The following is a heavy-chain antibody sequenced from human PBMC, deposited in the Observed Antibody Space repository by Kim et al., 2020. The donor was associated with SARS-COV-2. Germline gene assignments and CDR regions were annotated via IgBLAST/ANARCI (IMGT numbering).Heavy chain of an antibody. D-gene: IGHD3-10*01. CDR3: ARDLWQYYGSDEDDGGYYYYGMDV. CDR1: GGSISSYY. V-gene: IGHV4-59*13. J-gene: IGHJ6*02. CDR2: IYYSGST. Sequence: SETLSLTCTVSGGSISSYYWSWIRQPPGKGLEWIGYIYYSGSTNYNPSLKSRVTISVDTSKNQFSLKLSSVTAADTAVYYCARDLWQYYGSDEDDGGYYYYGMDVWGQGTTVTVSS.